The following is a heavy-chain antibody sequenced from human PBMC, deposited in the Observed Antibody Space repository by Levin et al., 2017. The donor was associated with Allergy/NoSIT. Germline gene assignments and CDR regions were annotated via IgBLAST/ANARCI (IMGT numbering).Heavy chain of an antibody. CDR1: GYYIRQEH. CDR3: ASAMAHAFDI. Sequence: GGSLRLSCAAYGYYIRQEHEGAITPEQAKGLEWVSYISSSSSYTNYADSVKGRFTISRDNAKNSLYLQMNSLRAEDTAVYYCASAMAHAFDIWGQGTMVTVSS. D-gene: IGHD2-2*01. V-gene: IGHV3-11*03. CDR2: ISSSSSYT. J-gene: IGHJ3*02.